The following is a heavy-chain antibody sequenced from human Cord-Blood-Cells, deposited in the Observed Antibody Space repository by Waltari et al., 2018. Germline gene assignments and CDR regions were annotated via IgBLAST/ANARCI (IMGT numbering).Heavy chain of an antibody. J-gene: IGHJ3*02. D-gene: IGHD3-3*01. V-gene: IGHV4-61*09. CDR3: ARGTYYDFWSGYAFDAFDI. Sequence: QVQLQESGPGLVTPSQTLSLTCTASGGSISRGSSYWSWIRQPAGKGLEWIGYIYTSGSTNYNPSLKSRVTISVDTSKNQFSLKLSSVTAADTAVYYCARGTYYDFWSGYAFDAFDIWGQGTMVTVSS. CDR2: IYTSGST. CDR1: GGSISRGSSY.